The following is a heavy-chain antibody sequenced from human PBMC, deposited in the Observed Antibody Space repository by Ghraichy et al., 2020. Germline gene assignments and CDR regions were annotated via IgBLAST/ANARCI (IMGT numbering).Heavy chain of an antibody. CDR2: IYQSGAT. CDR3: ARAPYDDDGFYDDGFDV. Sequence: SCAVSGGSISSGSFSWSWIRQPPGKGLEWIGYIYQSGATYYNPSLKSRVTISLDDSRNQFSLSLSSVTAADTAVYYCARAPYDDDGFYDDGFDVWGQGIMLTVSS. D-gene: IGHD4-17*01. CDR1: GGSISSGSFS. J-gene: IGHJ3*01. V-gene: IGHV4-30-2*01.